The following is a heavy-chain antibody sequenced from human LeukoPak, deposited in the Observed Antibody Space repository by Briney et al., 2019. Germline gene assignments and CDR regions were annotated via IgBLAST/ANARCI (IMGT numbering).Heavy chain of an antibody. D-gene: IGHD5-24*01. CDR1: GFAFSSYA. Sequence: PGGSLRLSCAASGFAFSSYAISWVRQAPGKGLEWVSSISGSGGSTYYADSVKGRFTISRDNFKNTLYLHMNSLRAEDTAVYYCAKKRDAFDIWGQGTVVTVSS. CDR3: AKKRDAFDI. V-gene: IGHV3-23*01. J-gene: IGHJ3*02. CDR2: ISGSGGST.